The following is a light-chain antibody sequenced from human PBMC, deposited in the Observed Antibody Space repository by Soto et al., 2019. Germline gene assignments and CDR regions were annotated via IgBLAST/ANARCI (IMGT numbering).Light chain of an antibody. CDR3: AGWDDSLNVVV. V-gene: IGLV1-44*01. J-gene: IGLJ2*01. CDR2: RNN. CDR1: SSNIGRNT. Sequence: QSVLTQPPSASGTPGQRVTISCSGRSSNIGRNTANWYQQLPGTAPKVLIYRNNQRPSGVPDRISGSKSGTSASLAISGLQSEDEADYYCAGWDDSLNVVVFGGGTKLTVL.